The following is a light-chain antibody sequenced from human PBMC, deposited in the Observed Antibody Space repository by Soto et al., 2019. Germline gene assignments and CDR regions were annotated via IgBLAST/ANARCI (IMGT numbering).Light chain of an antibody. J-gene: IGKJ2*01. CDR2: GAS. V-gene: IGKV3-20*01. Sequence: EIVLTQSPGTLSLSPGERATLSCRASQSVSSSYLAWYQQKPGQAPRLLIYGASSRATGIPDRFSGSGSGTEFTITISRLETEDFAVYYCQQYGSSPHTFGQGTKLEIK. CDR3: QQYGSSPHT. CDR1: QSVSSSY.